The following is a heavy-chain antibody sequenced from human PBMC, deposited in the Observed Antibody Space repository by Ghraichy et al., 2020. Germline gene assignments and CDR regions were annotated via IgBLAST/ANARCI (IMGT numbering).Heavy chain of an antibody. Sequence: GGSLRLSCAASGFTFSSYWMSWVRQAPGKGLEWVANIKQDGSEKYYVDSVKGRFTISRDNAKNSLYLQMNSLRAEDTAVYYCARVRNDGTRLRFLEWAFGPVDYWGQGTLVTVSS. D-gene: IGHD3-3*01. CDR2: IKQDGSEK. CDR3: ARVRNDGTRLRFLEWAFGPVDY. J-gene: IGHJ4*02. V-gene: IGHV3-7*03. CDR1: GFTFSSYW.